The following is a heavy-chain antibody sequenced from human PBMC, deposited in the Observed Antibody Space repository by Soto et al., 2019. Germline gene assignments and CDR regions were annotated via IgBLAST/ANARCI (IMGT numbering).Heavy chain of an antibody. CDR3: AREKVTMVRGALKLLIDY. CDR2: INPSGGST. CDR1: GYTFTSYY. J-gene: IGHJ4*02. Sequence: ASVKVSCKASGYTFTSYYMHWVRQAPGQGLEWMGIINPSGGSTSYAQKFQGRVTMTRDTSTSTVYMELSSLRSEDTAVYYCAREKVTMVRGALKLLIDYWGQGTLVTVSS. V-gene: IGHV1-46*01. D-gene: IGHD3-10*01.